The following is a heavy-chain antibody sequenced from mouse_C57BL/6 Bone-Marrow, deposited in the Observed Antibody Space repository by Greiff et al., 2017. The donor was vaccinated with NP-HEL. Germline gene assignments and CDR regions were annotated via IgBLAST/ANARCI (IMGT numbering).Heavy chain of an antibody. CDR1: GYTFTDYN. CDR3: ARFSSFYWYFDV. V-gene: IGHV1-22*01. CDR2: INPNNGGT. Sequence: VQLQQSGPELVKPGASVKMSCNASGYTFTDYNMHWVKQSHGKSLEWIGYINPNNGGTSYNQKFKGKATLTVNKSSSTAYMELRSLTSEDSAVYYCARFSSFYWYFDVWGTGTTVTVSS. J-gene: IGHJ1*03.